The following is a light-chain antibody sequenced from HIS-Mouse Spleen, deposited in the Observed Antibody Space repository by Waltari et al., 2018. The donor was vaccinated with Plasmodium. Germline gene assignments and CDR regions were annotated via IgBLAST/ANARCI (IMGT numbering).Light chain of an antibody. CDR2: SSS. CDR1: QSISNY. J-gene: IGKJ1*01. V-gene: IGKV1-39*01. CDR3: QQSYSTWT. Sequence: DIQMTQSPSSLSASVGDRVTITCRASQSISNYLNWYQQKPGKAPKFLISSSSTLPCVVPARFSGSGSGTDFTLTISSLQPEDFATYYCQQSYSTWTFGQGTKVEIK.